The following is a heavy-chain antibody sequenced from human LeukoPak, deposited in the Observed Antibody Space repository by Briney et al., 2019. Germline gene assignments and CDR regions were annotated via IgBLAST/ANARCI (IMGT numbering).Heavy chain of an antibody. Sequence: ASVKVSCKASGYTFTGYYMHWVRQAPGQGLEWMGWINPNSGGTNYAQKFQGRVTMTRDTSISTTYIELSRLRSDDTAIYYCARESRCTGGSCYSFCDYWGQGTLVTVSS. D-gene: IGHD2-15*01. J-gene: IGHJ4*02. CDR3: ARESRCTGGSCYSFCDY. V-gene: IGHV1-2*02. CDR2: INPNSGGT. CDR1: GYTFTGYY.